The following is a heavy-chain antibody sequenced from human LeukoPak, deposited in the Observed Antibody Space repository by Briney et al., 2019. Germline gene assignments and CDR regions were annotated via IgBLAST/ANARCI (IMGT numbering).Heavy chain of an antibody. Sequence: PGGSLRLSCAASGFTFSSYAMHWVRQAPGKGLEWVAVISYDGSNKYYADSAKGRFTISRDNSKNTLYLQMNSLRAEDTAVYYCARGLQAYSSSWYALVNWFDPWGQGTLVTVSS. CDR2: ISYDGSNK. J-gene: IGHJ5*02. V-gene: IGHV3-30-3*01. CDR1: GFTFSSYA. D-gene: IGHD6-13*01. CDR3: ARGLQAYSSSWYALVNWFDP.